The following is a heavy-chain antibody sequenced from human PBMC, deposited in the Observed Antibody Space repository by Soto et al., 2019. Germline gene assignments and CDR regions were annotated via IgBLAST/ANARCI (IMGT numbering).Heavy chain of an antibody. CDR1: GYTFSGHW. V-gene: IGHV5-10-1*01. CDR2: IDPSDSYI. CDR3: GRNGAANWLGY. D-gene: IGHD6-19*01. Sequence: PGESLKISCKTSGYTFSGHWISWVRQVPGKGLQWMGNIDPSDSYINYNPAFRGHVTFSVDKSSSTAYLHWRSLGPSDTAIYYCGRNGAANWLGYWGQGTLVTVSS. J-gene: IGHJ4*02.